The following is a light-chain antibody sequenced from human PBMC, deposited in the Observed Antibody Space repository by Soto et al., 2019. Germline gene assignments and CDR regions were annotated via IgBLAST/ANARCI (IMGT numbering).Light chain of an antibody. CDR1: QRVINH. CDR2: AAS. V-gene: IGKV3-15*01. J-gene: IGKJ1*01. Sequence: VMTQSPFTLSVSPLYTATLSFMASQRVINHFAWYQQKPGQAPRLLIYAASTRAAGVPVRFSGSGSETEFTLTIRSLQSEDFALYYCHQYNNWPWTFGQGTKVDIK. CDR3: HQYNNWPWT.